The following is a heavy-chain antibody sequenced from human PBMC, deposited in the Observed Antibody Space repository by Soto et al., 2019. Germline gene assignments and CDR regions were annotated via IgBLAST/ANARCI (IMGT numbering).Heavy chain of an antibody. D-gene: IGHD2-2*01. Sequence: PGGSLRLSCAASGFTFSSYSMNWVRQAPGKGLEWVSSISSSSSYIYYADSVKGRFTISRDNAKNSLYLQMNSLRAEDTAVYYCARDYCSSTSCQTLTYYYYYGMDVWGQGTTVTVYS. CDR1: GFTFSSYS. J-gene: IGHJ6*02. CDR2: ISSSSSYI. V-gene: IGHV3-21*01. CDR3: ARDYCSSTSCQTLTYYYYYGMDV.